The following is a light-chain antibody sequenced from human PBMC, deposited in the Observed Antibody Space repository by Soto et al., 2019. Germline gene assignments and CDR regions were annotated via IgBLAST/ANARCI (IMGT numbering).Light chain of an antibody. CDR1: SSDVGGYNY. CDR2: DVN. J-gene: IGLJ2*01. V-gene: IGLV2-11*01. CDR3: CSYAGSYTHVV. Sequence: QSALTQPRSVSGSPGQSVTISCTGTSSDVGGYNYVSWYQQHPGKAPKLMIYDVNKRPSGVPDRFSGSKSGNTASLTISGLQAEDEAGYYCCSYAGSYTHVVFGGGTKLTVL.